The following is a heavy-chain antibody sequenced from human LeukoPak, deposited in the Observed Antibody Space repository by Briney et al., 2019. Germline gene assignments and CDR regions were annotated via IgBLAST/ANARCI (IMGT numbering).Heavy chain of an antibody. Sequence: PSETLSLTCTVSGGSISSYYWSWIRQPAGKGLEWIGRIYTSGSTNYNPSLKSRVTMSVDTSKNQFSLKLSSVTAADTAVYYCARSAYYYDSSGYYYYFDYWGQGTLVTVSS. CDR1: GGSISSYY. CDR3: ARSAYYYDSSGYYYYFDY. V-gene: IGHV4-4*07. D-gene: IGHD3-22*01. CDR2: IYTSGST. J-gene: IGHJ4*02.